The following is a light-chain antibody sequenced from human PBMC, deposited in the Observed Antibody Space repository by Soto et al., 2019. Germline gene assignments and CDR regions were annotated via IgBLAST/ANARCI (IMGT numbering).Light chain of an antibody. CDR2: EGS. CDR3: CSYEDITTSYV. V-gene: IGLV2-23*01. CDR1: SSDVAIYDL. Sequence: QSALTQPASVSGSPGQSITLSCTGSSSDVAIYDLVSWYQQLPCKAPKLVISEGSKRASGVSNRFSGSKSGNTASLTISGLQAEDEADYYCCSYEDITTSYVFGTGTKLTVL. J-gene: IGLJ1*01.